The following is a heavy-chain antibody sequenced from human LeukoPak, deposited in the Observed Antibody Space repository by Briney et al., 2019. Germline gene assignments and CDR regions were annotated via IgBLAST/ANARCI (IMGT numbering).Heavy chain of an antibody. CDR1: GFTFSDYY. CDR3: ARPYSSGWYGGFDL. D-gene: IGHD6-19*01. Sequence: PGGSLRLSCAASGFTFSDYYMSWIRQAPRKGLEWVSYISSSSSYTNYADSVEGRFSISRDNAKNSLYLQMNSLRAEDTALYYCARPYSSGWYGGFDLWGRGTLVTVSS. V-gene: IGHV3-11*03. CDR2: ISSSSSYT. J-gene: IGHJ2*01.